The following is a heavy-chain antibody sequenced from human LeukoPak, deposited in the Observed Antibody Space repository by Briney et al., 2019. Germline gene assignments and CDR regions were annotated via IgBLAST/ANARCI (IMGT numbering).Heavy chain of an antibody. CDR3: ARDRDSSGWPFDY. D-gene: IGHD6-19*01. J-gene: IGHJ4*02. Sequence: SETLSLTCTVSGGSISSYYWSWIRQPPGKGLEWIGYIYYSGSTNYNPSLKSRVTISVDTSKNQFSLKLKTVTAADTAVYYCARDRDSSGWPFDYWGQGTLVSVSS. V-gene: IGHV4-59*12. CDR2: IYYSGST. CDR1: GGSISSYY.